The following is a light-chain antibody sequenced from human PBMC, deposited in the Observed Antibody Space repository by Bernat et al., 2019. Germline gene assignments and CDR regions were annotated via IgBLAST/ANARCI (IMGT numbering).Light chain of an antibody. V-gene: IGLV2-8*01. CDR2: EVS. J-gene: IGLJ1*01. CDR3: SSYAGSNTLV. CDR1: RSDIGGYNY. Sequence: QSALTQPPSASGSPGQSVTISCTGTRSDIGGYNYVSWYQQHPGKAPKLMIYEVSKRPSGVPDRFSGSKSGNTASLTVSGFQAEDEADDYCSSYAGSNTLVFGTGTEVTVL.